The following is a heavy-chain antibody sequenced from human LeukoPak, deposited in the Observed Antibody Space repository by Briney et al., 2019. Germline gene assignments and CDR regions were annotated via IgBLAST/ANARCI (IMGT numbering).Heavy chain of an antibody. CDR3: ARLFGELLENWFDP. Sequence: GESLKISCQGFGYSFTDFWIGWVRQMPGKGLEWMGILYPGDSDTRYSPSFQGQVTISADKSISTAYLQWSSLKASDTAMYYCARLFGELLENWFDPWGQGTLVTVSS. J-gene: IGHJ5*02. CDR2: LYPGDSDT. CDR1: GYSFTDFW. D-gene: IGHD3-10*01. V-gene: IGHV5-51*01.